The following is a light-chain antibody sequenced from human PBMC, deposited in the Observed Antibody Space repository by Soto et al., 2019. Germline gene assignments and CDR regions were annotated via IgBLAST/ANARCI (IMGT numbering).Light chain of an antibody. CDR3: SSYTTSNTRQIV. CDR1: SSDVGGYNY. Sequence: QSALTQPASVSGSPGQSITISCTGTSSDVGGYNYVSWYQHHPGKAPKLLIYDVSNRPSGVSNRFSGYKSDNTASLTISGLQPEDEADYYCSSYTTSNTRQIVVGTGTKVTVL. V-gene: IGLV2-14*03. J-gene: IGLJ1*01. CDR2: DVS.